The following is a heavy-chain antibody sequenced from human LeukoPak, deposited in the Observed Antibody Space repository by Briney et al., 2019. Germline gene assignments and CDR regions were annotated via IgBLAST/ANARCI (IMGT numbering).Heavy chain of an antibody. CDR2: ISAYNGNT. CDR1: GYTFTSYG. J-gene: IGHJ4*02. Sequence: GASVKVSCKASGYTFTSYGISWVRQAPGQGLEWMGWISAYNGNTNYAQKLQGRVTMTTDTSTSTAYMELRSLRSDDTAVYYCARDVDYYDSSGYQTTFDYWGQGTLVTVSS. D-gene: IGHD3-22*01. CDR3: ARDVDYYDSSGYQTTFDY. V-gene: IGHV1-18*01.